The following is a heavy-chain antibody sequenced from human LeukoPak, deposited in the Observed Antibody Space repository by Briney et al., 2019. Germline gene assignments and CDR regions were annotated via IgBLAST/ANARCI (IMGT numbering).Heavy chain of an antibody. CDR2: IYTSGST. D-gene: IGHD5-24*01. CDR1: GGSISSGSYY. V-gene: IGHV4-61*02. J-gene: IGHJ4*02. Sequence: SSETLSLTCTVSGGSISSGSYYWSWIRQPAGKGLEWIGRIYTSGSTNYNPSLKSRVTISVDTSKNQFSLKLSSVTAADTAVYYCGRGRDGYRDKYYFDYWGQGTLVTVSS. CDR3: GRGRDGYRDKYYFDY.